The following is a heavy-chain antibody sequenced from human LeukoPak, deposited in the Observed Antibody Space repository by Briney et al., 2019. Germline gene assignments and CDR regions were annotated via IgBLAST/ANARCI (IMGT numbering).Heavy chain of an antibody. V-gene: IGHV4-59*01. CDR2: IYYSGST. J-gene: IGHJ4*02. Sequence: SETLSLTCTVSGGSISSYYWSWIRQPPGKGLEWIGYIYYSGSTNYNLSLKSRVTISVDTSKNQFSLKLSSVTAADTAVYYCATLWFGESPFDYWGQGTLVTVSS. D-gene: IGHD3-10*01. CDR1: GGSISSYY. CDR3: ATLWFGESPFDY.